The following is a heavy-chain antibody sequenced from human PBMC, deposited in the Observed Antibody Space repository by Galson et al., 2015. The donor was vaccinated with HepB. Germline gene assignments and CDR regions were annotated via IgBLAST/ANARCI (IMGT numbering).Heavy chain of an antibody. J-gene: IGHJ3*02. CDR3: AKDRRTGTTPPDGFDI. Sequence: SLRLSCAASGFTFSSYAMSWVRQVPEKGLEWVSSISGSDGSTYCTDSVKGRFTISRDDSKSTLYLQMNSLRAEDTAVYYCAKDRRTGTTPPDGFDIWGQGTMVTVSS. CDR1: GFTFSSYA. V-gene: IGHV3-23*01. CDR2: ISGSDGST. D-gene: IGHD1-1*01.